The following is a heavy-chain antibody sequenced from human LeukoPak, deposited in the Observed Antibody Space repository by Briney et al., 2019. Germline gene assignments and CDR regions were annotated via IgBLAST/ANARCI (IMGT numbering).Heavy chain of an antibody. CDR2: INPSGGST. V-gene: IGHV1-46*01. CDR3: ARVLDYNRPPDY. CDR1: GYTFTSYY. J-gene: IGHJ4*02. D-gene: IGHD4-11*01. Sequence: ASVKVSCKASGYTFTSYYMHWVRQAPGQGLEWMGIINPSGGSTSYAQKFQGRVTMTTDTSTSTAYMELRSLRSDDTAVYYCARVLDYNRPPDYWGQGTLVTVSS.